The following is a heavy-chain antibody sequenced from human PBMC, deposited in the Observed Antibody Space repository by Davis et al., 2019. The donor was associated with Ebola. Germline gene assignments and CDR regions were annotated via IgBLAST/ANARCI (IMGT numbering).Heavy chain of an antibody. CDR3: ARGFGFKPSGGAYFDY. V-gene: IGHV4-38-2*02. CDR2: INHSGST. J-gene: IGHJ4*02. CDR1: GYSISSGYY. D-gene: IGHD3-10*01. Sequence: PSETLSLTCTVSGYSISSGYYWGWIRQPPGKGLEWIGEINHSGSTNYNPSLKSRVTISVDTSKNQFSLKLSSVTAADTAVYYCARGFGFKPSGGAYFDYWGQGTLVTVSS.